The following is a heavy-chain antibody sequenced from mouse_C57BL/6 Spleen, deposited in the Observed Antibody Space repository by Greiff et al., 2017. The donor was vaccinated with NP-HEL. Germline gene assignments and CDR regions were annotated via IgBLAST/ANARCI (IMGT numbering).Heavy chain of an antibody. CDR1: GYTFTSYW. D-gene: IGHD1-1*01. CDR3: ARVGSAHWYFDV. J-gene: IGHJ1*03. CDR2: IYPGSGST. Sequence: QVQLQQSGAELVKPGASVKMSCKASGYTFTSYWITWVKQRPGQGLEWIGDIYPGSGSTNYNEKFKSKATLTVDTSSSTAYMQLSSLTSEDSAVYYCARVGSAHWYFDVWGTGTTVTVSS. V-gene: IGHV1-55*01.